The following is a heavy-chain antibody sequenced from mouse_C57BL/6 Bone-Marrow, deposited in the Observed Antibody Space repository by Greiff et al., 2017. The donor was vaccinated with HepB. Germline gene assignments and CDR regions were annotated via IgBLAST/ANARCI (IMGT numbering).Heavy chain of an antibody. CDR2: IDPSDSYT. CDR1: GYTFTSYW. CDR3: ARAYYDDGGFAY. V-gene: IGHV1-69*01. Sequence: VQLQQPGAELVMPGASVKLSCKASGYTFTSYWMHWVKQRPGQGLEWIGEIDPSDSYTNYNQKFKGKSTLTVDKSSSTAYMQISSLTSEDSAVYYCARAYYDDGGFAYWGQGTLVTVSA. D-gene: IGHD2-4*01. J-gene: IGHJ3*01.